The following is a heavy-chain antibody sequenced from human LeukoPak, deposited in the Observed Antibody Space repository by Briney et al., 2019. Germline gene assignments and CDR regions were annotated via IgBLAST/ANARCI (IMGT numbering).Heavy chain of an antibody. CDR2: ISGSGGTT. J-gene: IGHJ4*02. D-gene: IGHD1-26*01. CDR1: GFTFSSYS. V-gene: IGHV3-23*01. CDR3: ASRLGATGTPEY. Sequence: GGSLRLSCAASGFTFSSYSMNWVRQAPGKGLEWVSAISGSGGTTYYADSVKGRFTISRDNSKNTLYLQMNSLRAEDTAVYYCASRLGATGTPEYWGQGTLVTVSS.